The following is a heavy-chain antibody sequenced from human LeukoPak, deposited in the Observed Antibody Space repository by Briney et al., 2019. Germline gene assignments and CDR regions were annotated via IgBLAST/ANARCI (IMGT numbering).Heavy chain of an antibody. CDR2: ISAYNGNT. V-gene: IGHV1-18*01. J-gene: IGHJ4*02. CDR3: ARDSVVPAAMFFYFDY. Sequence: ASVKVSCKASGYTFTSYGISWVRQAPGQGLEWMGWISAYNGNTIYAQKLQGRVTMTTDTSTSTAYMELRSLRSDDTAVYYCARDSVVPAAMFFYFDYWGQGTLVTVSS. CDR1: GYTFTSYG. D-gene: IGHD2-2*01.